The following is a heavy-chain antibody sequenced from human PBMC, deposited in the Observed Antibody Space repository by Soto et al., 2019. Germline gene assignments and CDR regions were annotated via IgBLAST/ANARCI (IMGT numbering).Heavy chain of an antibody. D-gene: IGHD2-21*02. CDR1: GFSLTTSGVG. V-gene: IGHV2-5*02. CDR2: IYWDDDK. CDR3: AHRQTYCGGNCYSGFDY. Sequence: QITLKESGPTLVKPTQTLTLTCTFSGFSLTTSGVGVGWIRQPPGKALEWLALIYWDDDKRYSPSLKSRLTITQDPSKHQVVLTMTNMDPVDTATYYCAHRQTYCGGNCYSGFDYWGQGTLVTVSS. J-gene: IGHJ4*02.